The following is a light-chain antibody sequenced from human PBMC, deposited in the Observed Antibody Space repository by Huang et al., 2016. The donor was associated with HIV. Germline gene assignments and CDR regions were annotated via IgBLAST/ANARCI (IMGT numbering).Light chain of an antibody. CDR2: EAS. CDR1: QTISSN. CDR3: QQYYNWPLYT. Sequence: EIVMTQSPATLSASPGERATLSCRASQTISSNLAWYQQKPGQAPKLLIYEASTRVTSIPARFSGSGSGTEFTLTISSLQSEDVAVYYCQQYYNWPLYTFGQGSKLEIK. V-gene: IGKV3-15*01. J-gene: IGKJ2*01.